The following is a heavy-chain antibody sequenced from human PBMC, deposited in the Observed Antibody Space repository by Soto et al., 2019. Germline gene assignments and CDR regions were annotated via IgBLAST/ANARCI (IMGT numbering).Heavy chain of an antibody. D-gene: IGHD2-2*01. V-gene: IGHV4-34*01. J-gene: IGHJ4*02. CDR3: ANLPATSNFDY. CDR1: GGSFSGYY. Sequence: SETLSLTCAVYGGSFSGYYWSWIRQPPGKGLEWIGEINHSGSTNYNPSLKSRVTISVDTSKNQFSLKLSSVTAADTAVYYCANLPATSNFDYWGQGTLVTVSS. CDR2: INHSGST.